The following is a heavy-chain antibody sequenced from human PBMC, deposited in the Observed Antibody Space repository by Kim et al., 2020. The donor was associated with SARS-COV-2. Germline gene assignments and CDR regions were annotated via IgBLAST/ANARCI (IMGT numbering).Heavy chain of an antibody. V-gene: IGHV3-30*07. J-gene: IGHJ5*02. CDR3: ARDRGAAAGLNNWFDP. Sequence: SVKGRFTISRDNSKNTLYLQMNSLRAEDTAVYYCARDRGAAAGLNNWFDPWGQGTLVTVSS. D-gene: IGHD6-13*01.